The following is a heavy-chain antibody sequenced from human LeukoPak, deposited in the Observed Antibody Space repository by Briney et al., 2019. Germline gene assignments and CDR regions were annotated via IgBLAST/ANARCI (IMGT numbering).Heavy chain of an antibody. V-gene: IGHV1-69*05. Sequence: GASVKVSCKASGCTFSSYAISWVRQAPGQGLEWMRGIIPICGRANYAQKFQGRVTMTTDESTSTAYMELSSLRSEDTAVYYCARGREYSQYYFDYWGQGTMVTVST. D-gene: IGHD2-21*01. J-gene: IGHJ4*02. CDR3: ARGREYSQYYFDY. CDR1: GCTFSSYA. CDR2: IIPICGRA.